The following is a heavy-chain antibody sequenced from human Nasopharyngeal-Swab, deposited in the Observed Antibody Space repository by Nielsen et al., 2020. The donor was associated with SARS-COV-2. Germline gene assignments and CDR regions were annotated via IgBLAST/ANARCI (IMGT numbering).Heavy chain of an antibody. J-gene: IGHJ6*02. Sequence: ASVKVSCKVSGYTPTELSMHWVRQAPGKGLEWMGGFDPEDGETIYAQKSQGRVTMTEDTSTDTAYMELSSLRSEDTAVYYCATESGGAVAHYGMDVWGQGTTVTVSS. CDR3: ATESGGAVAHYGMDV. V-gene: IGHV1-24*01. CDR2: FDPEDGET. CDR1: GYTPTELS. D-gene: IGHD6-19*01.